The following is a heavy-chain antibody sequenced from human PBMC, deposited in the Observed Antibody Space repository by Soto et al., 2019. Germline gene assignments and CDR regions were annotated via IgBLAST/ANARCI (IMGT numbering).Heavy chain of an antibody. V-gene: IGHV3-30-3*01. D-gene: IGHD6-13*01. CDR1: GFTFSSYA. J-gene: IGHJ4*02. CDR2: ISYDGSNK. Sequence: QVQLVESGGGVVQPGRSLRLSCAASGFTFSSYAMHWVRQAPGKGLEWVAVISYDGSNKYYADSVKGRFTISRDNSKNTLYLQMNSLRAEDTAVYSCASIAGYFDYWGQGTLVTVSS. CDR3: ASIAGYFDY.